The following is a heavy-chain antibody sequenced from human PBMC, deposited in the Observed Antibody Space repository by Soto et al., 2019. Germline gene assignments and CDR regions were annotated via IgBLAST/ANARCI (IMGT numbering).Heavy chain of an antibody. CDR3: ARHSPPGPAYYFDS. J-gene: IGHJ4*02. CDR2: IFPGDSDT. Sequence: PGESLKISCKVSGYTFTNYYIAWLRQMPGKVLEWMGIIFPGDSDTRYSPSFQGHVTISADKSISTAYLRWSSLKASDTAMYYCARHSPPGPAYYFDSWGQATLVTLSS. V-gene: IGHV5-51*01. D-gene: IGHD1-1*01. CDR1: GYTFTNYY.